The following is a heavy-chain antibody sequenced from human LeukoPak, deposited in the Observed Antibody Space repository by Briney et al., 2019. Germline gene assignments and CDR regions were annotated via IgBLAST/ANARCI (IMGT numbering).Heavy chain of an antibody. CDR1: GFTFSSYA. Sequence: GGSLRLSCAASGFTFSSYAMHWVRQAPGKGLECVAVISYDGSNKYYADSVKGRFTISRDNSKNTLYLQMNSLRAEDTAVYYCARFQWELPNAVYWGQGTLVTVSS. CDR2: ISYDGSNK. J-gene: IGHJ4*02. CDR3: ARFQWELPNAVY. V-gene: IGHV3-30-3*01. D-gene: IGHD1-26*01.